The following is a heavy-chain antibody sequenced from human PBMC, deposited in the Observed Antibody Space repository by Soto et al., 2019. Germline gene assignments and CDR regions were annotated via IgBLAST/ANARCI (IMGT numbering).Heavy chain of an antibody. D-gene: IGHD3-3*01. CDR1: GFTVSSNY. V-gene: IGHV3-66*01. J-gene: IGHJ4*02. CDR2: IYSGGST. Sequence: GGSLRLSCAASGFTVSSNYMSWVRQAPGKGLEWVSVIYSGGSTYYADSVKGRFTISRDNSKNTLYLQMNSLRAEDTAVYYCARDDATDFWSGYYSDYWGQGTLVTVSS. CDR3: ARDDATDFWSGYYSDY.